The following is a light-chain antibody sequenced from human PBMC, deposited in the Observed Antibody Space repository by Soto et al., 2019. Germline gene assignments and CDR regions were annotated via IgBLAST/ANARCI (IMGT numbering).Light chain of an antibody. CDR1: NIGSKS. CDR3: QVWDSSSDRDVV. CDR2: YDS. J-gene: IGLJ2*01. Sequence: SYELTQPPSVSVAPGKTARITCGGNNIGSKSVHWYQQKPGQAPVLVIYYDSDRPSGIPERFSGSNSGNTATLTISRVEAGDEAECYCQVWDSSSDRDVVFGGGTKLTVL. V-gene: IGLV3-21*04.